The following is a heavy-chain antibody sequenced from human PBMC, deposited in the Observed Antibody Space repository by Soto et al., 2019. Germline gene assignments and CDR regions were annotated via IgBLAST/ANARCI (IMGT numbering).Heavy chain of an antibody. CDR1: FDSISSISYY. D-gene: IGHD2-21*02. Sequence: SDTLSLTCTVTFDSISSISYYWGWIRQPPGKVVEWIGSIYYSGSTYNNPSLRSRVSMPIDTSKDQFSLKLKSVTAADTALYFCARQRTSVVTQAYFDVWGPGSMVTVSS. CDR2: IYYSGST. CDR3: ARQRTSVVTQAYFDV. V-gene: IGHV4-39*01. J-gene: IGHJ4*02.